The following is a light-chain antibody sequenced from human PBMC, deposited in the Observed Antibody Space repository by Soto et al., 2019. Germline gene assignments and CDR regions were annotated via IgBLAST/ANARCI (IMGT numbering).Light chain of an antibody. Sequence: IVFTQSPGTLSFSPGERATLSCRASQSVTTQLAWYQQKPGQAPRLIIHGASSRATGVPDRITGSGSGTDFTLSISRLEPEDFAVYYCQQYGGSTRTFGQGTKVDIK. V-gene: IGKV3-20*01. CDR3: QQYGGSTRT. CDR2: GAS. J-gene: IGKJ1*01. CDR1: QSVTTQ.